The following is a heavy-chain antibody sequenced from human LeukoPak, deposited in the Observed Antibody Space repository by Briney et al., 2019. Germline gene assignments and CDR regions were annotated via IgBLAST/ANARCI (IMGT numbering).Heavy chain of an antibody. Sequence: GGSLRLSCAASGFTSSSYNMHGLRQAPGKGLKWVSAIGTAGDTYYPGSVKGRFTISRENAKNSLYLQMNSLRAGDTAVYYCARVRYDSSGYYYFDYWGQGTLVTVSS. CDR1: GFTSSSYN. V-gene: IGHV3-13*01. CDR3: ARVRYDSSGYYYFDY. CDR2: IGTAGDT. J-gene: IGHJ4*02. D-gene: IGHD3-22*01.